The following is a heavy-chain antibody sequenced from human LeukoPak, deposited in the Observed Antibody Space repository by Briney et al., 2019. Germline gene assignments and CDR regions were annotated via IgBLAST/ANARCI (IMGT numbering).Heavy chain of an antibody. D-gene: IGHD2-2*01. V-gene: IGHV3-48*01. J-gene: IGHJ3*02. CDR3: ARAPDIVVPAAKEGPDAFDI. CDR1: DFTFSSYS. CDR2: ISSSGSPI. Sequence: PGGSLRLSCAASDFTFSSYSMIWVRQAPGKGLEWISYISSSGSPIYYADSAKGRFTISRDNAKNSLYLQMDSLRAEDTAVYYCARAPDIVVPAAKEGPDAFDIWGQGTMVTVSS.